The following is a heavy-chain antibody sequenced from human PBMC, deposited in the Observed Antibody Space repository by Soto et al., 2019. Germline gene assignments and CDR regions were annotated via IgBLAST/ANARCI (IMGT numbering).Heavy chain of an antibody. CDR1: GYSFTTFG. Sequence: QVQLVQSGAEVKKPGASVKVSGKAPGYSFTTFGISWVRQAPGQGLEWMGWISAYNRNTKYAQSLQGRVTMTTDTPPSKAHMDLRSLRSYDTAVYYCDTKGGDRNAFDIWGQGTMVTVSP. CDR3: DTKGGDRNAFDI. CDR2: ISAYNRNT. V-gene: IGHV1-18*01. J-gene: IGHJ3*02. D-gene: IGHD2-21*02.